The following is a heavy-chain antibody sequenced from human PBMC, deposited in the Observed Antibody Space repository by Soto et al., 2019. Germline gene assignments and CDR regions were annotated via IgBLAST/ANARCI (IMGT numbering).Heavy chain of an antibody. J-gene: IGHJ6*02. V-gene: IGHV4-59*08. CDR3: ARRVQYDRGLDV. CDR2: VHESGAT. Sequence: QVQLQESGPGLVKPSETLSLTCTVSGGAISSYYWNWIRQSPGKGLEWIGYVHESGATNYNPSLQSRVTISADTSKNRFSLKLNSVTAADTAVYYCARRVQYDRGLDVWGQGTTVTVPS. D-gene: IGHD1-1*01. CDR1: GGAISSYY.